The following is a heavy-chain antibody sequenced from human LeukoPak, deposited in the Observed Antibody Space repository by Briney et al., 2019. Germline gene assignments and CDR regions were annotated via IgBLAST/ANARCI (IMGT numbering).Heavy chain of an antibody. V-gene: IGHV3-48*01. CDR1: GFTFSSYS. D-gene: IGHD3-10*01. CDR2: ISSSSSTI. J-gene: IGHJ5*02. Sequence: PGGSLRLSCEASGFTFSSYSMNWVRQAPGKGLEWVSYISSSSSTIYYADSVKGRFTISRDNAKNSLYLQMNSLRAEDTAVYYCARDPGLLWFGELSWFDPWGQGTLVTVSS. CDR3: ARDPGLLWFGELSWFDP.